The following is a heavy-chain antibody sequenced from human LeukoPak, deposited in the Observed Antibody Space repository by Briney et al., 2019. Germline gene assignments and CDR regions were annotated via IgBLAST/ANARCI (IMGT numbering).Heavy chain of an antibody. V-gene: IGHV4-30-2*01. Sequence: SETLSLTCAVSGGSISSGGYSWSWIRQPPGKGLEWIGYIYHSGSTYYNPSLKSRVTISIDRSKNQFSLILSSVTAADTAVYYCARRSQTTAGRGIDYWGQGTLVTVSS. CDR3: ARRSQTTAGRGIDY. D-gene: IGHD6-13*01. J-gene: IGHJ4*02. CDR2: IYHSGST. CDR1: GGSISSGGYS.